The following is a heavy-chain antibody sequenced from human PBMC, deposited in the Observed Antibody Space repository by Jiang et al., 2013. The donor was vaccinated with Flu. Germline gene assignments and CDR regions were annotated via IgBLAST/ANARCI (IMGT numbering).Heavy chain of an antibody. Sequence: GPGLVKPSETLSLTCSVSGDSVSGAGYYWGWIRQSPGKGLEWIGSIYYSGSTYYNPSLKSRVTTSVDTSKNQFSLKLNSVTAADTAVYYCARRQGGLPVNYWGQGTLVTVSS. CDR3: ARRQGGLPVNY. J-gene: IGHJ4*02. CDR1: GDSVSGAGYY. V-gene: IGHV4-39*07. CDR2: IYYSGST.